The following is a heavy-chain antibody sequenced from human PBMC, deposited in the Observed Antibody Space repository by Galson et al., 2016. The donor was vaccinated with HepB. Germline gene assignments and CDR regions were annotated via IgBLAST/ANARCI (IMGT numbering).Heavy chain of an antibody. V-gene: IGHV3-13*01. CDR2: IGTAGDT. CDR1: GFTFSSYD. J-gene: IGHJ6*02. D-gene: IGHD3-22*01. CDR3: ARGKHYDSSGYYNSAGYYGMDV. Sequence: SLRLSCAGSGFTFSSYDMHWVRQATGKGLEWVSAIGTAGDTYYPGSVKGRFTISRENAKNSLYLQMNSLRAGDTAVYYCARGKHYDSSGYYNSAGYYGMDVWGQGTTITVSS.